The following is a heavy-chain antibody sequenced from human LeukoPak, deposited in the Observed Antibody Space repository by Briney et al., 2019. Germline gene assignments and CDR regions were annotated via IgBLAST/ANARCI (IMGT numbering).Heavy chain of an antibody. CDR2: IYSGGST. CDR3: ARASSGWYGEWFDP. D-gene: IGHD6-19*01. J-gene: IGHJ5*02. CDR1: GFTVSSNY. V-gene: IGHV3-53*04. Sequence: PGGSLRLSCAASGFTVSSNYMSWVRQAPGKGLEWVSVIYSGGSTYYADSVKGRFTISRHNSKNTLYLQMNSLRAEDTAVYYCARASSGWYGEWFDPWGQGTLVTVSS.